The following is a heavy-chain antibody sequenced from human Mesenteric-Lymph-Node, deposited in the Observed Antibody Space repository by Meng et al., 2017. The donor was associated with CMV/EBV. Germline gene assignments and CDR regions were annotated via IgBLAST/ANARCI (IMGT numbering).Heavy chain of an antibody. CDR3: ARVLIAARPLSGLGY. J-gene: IGHJ4*02. CDR1: GYTFTSYY. CDR2: INPSGRST. Sequence: ASVKVSCKASGYTFTSYYMHWVRQAPGQGLEWMGIINPSGRSTSYAQKFQGRVTMTRDTSTSTVYMELSSLRSEDTAVYYCARVLIAARPLSGLGYWGQGTLVTVSS. V-gene: IGHV1-46*01. D-gene: IGHD6-6*01.